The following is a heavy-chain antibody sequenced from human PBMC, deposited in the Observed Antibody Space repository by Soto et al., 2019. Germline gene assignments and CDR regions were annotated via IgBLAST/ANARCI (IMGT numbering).Heavy chain of an antibody. Sequence: QVQLVQSGAEVKKPGASVKVSCKASGYTFTSYGISWVRQAPGQGLEWMGWISAYNGNTNYAQKLQGRVTMTTDTSTRTAYMELRSLRSDDTAVYYCARVNTIFGVVSAYYGMDVWGQGTTVTVSS. CDR2: ISAYNGNT. CDR3: ARVNTIFGVVSAYYGMDV. D-gene: IGHD3-3*01. V-gene: IGHV1-18*01. CDR1: GYTFTSYG. J-gene: IGHJ6*02.